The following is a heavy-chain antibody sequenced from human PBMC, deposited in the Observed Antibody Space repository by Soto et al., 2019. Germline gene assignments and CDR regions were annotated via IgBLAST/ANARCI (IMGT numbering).Heavy chain of an antibody. CDR2: INPNSGGT. V-gene: IGHV1-2*04. D-gene: IGHD5-12*01. Sequence: ASVKVSCKASGYTFTGYYMHWVRQAPGQGLEWMGWINPNSGGTNYAQKFQGWVTMTRDTSISTAYMELSRLRSDDTAVYYCARASGPTGYYYYGMDVWGQGTTVTVSS. CDR3: ARASGPTGYYYYGMDV. J-gene: IGHJ6*02. CDR1: GYTFTGYY.